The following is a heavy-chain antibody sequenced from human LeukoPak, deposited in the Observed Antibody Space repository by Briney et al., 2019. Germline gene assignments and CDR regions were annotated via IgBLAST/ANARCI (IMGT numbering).Heavy chain of an antibody. J-gene: IGHJ4*02. Sequence: SSETLSLTCTVSGHPISSYYWSWIRQPPGKGLEWIGYIYYSGSTNYIPSLKSRVTISEHTSKNQFSLQLSSGTAAGTAVYYCSRERFVRGVMTFDYWGQEPVDNVSS. CDR2: IYYSGST. CDR1: GHPISSYY. D-gene: IGHD3-10*01. V-gene: IGHV4-59*01. CDR3: SRERFVRGVMTFDY.